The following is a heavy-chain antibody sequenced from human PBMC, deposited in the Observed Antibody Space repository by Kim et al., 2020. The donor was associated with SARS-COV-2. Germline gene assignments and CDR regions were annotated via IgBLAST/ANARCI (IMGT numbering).Heavy chain of an antibody. D-gene: IGHD3-10*01. CDR2: T. CDR3: GDYHGAGSHYTY. V-gene: IGHV3-23*05. J-gene: IGHJ4*02. Sequence: TYHSASVKGRFTISRDNSKNMLYLQMNSLIAEDTDVYYCGDYHGAGSHYTYWGQGTLVTVSS.